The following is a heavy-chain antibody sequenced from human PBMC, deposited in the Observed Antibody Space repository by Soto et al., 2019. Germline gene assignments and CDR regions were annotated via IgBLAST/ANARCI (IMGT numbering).Heavy chain of an antibody. Sequence: ASVKVSCKASGYTFTRSGISWVRQAPGQGPEWMGWISSYNGDTNYAQTFQGRVTMTTDTSTSTAYMELRSLRSDDTAVYYCAREGVAPYYYYGMDVRGQRTPVTVSS. CDR1: GYTFTRSG. J-gene: IGHJ6*02. CDR2: ISSYNGDT. D-gene: IGHD5-12*01. V-gene: IGHV1-18*01. CDR3: AREGVAPYYYYGMDV.